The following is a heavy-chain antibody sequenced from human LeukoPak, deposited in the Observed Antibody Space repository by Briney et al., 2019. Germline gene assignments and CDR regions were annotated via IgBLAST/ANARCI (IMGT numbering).Heavy chain of an antibody. J-gene: IGHJ4*02. V-gene: IGHV1-69*13. Sequence: SVKVSCKVSGYTLTELSMHWVRQAPGQGLEWMGGIIPIFGTANYAQKFQGRVTITADESTSTAYMELSSLRSEDTAVYYCARRSDSSGYYTTTTEYYFDYWGQGTLVTVSS. CDR2: IIPIFGTA. CDR1: GYTLTELS. CDR3: ARRSDSSGYYTTTTEYYFDY. D-gene: IGHD3-22*01.